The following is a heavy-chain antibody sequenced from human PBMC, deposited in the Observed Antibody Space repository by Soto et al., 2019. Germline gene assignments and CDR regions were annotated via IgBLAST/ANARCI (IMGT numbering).Heavy chain of an antibody. D-gene: IGHD6-13*01. V-gene: IGHV3-15*07. CDR1: GFTFSTAW. CDR2: IATKTHGGTT. CDR3: TSSLSSAI. J-gene: IGHJ4*02. Sequence: GGSLRLSCAASGFTFSTAWMNWVRQAPGKGLEWVGRIATKTHGGTTDYAAPVKGRFTISRDDSKSTLFLQMNSLKTEDTALYYCTSSLSSAIWGQGALVTVSS.